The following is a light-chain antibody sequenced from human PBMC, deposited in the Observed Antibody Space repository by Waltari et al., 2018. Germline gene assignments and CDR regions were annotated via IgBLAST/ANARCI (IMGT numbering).Light chain of an antibody. CDR2: DVT. V-gene: IGLV2-14*03. CDR1: FRYVGRFDY. Sequence: QSALTQPASVSGSPGQSITIPCTGTFRYVGRFDYVSWYQQHPGKAPKLLIHDVTDRPSGVADRFSGSKSGNTASLTISGLQADDEADYYCTSYTSSTTTPYVFGTGTQVTV. J-gene: IGLJ1*01. CDR3: TSYTSSTTTPYV.